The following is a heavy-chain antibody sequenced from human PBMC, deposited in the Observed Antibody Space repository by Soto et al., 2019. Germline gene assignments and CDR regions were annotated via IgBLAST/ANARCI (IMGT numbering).Heavy chain of an antibody. V-gene: IGHV6-1*01. CDR2: TYYRSKWYN. J-gene: IGHJ4*02. CDR1: GDSVSSNSAA. D-gene: IGHD2-15*01. CDR3: ASWREGYYYFNY. Sequence: SQTLSLTCDISGDSVSSNSAAWNWIRQSPSRGLEWLGRTYYRSKWYNEYALSVKSRITINPDTSKNQFSLQLRSLTVDDTGVYYCASWREGYYYFNYWGQGALVTVSS.